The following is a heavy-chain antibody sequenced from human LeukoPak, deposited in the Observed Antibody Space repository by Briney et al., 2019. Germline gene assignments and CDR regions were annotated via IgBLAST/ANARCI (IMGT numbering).Heavy chain of an antibody. CDR3: ARVGCSSTSCYDYYGMDV. D-gene: IGHD2-2*01. V-gene: IGHV1-18*01. CDR2: ISAYNGST. J-gene: IGHJ6*02. Sequence: ASVKVSCKASGYTFTSYGISWVRQAPGQGLEWMGWISAYNGSTNYAQKLQGRVTMTTDTSTSTAYMELRSLRSDDTAVYYCARVGCSSTSCYDYYGMDVWGQGTTVTVSS. CDR1: GYTFTSYG.